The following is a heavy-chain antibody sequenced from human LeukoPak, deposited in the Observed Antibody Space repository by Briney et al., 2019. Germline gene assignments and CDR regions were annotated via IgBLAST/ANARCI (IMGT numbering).Heavy chain of an antibody. CDR1: GFTFISYA. Sequence: GRSLRHSCAASGFTFISYAMQGVRQAPGKGLEGVAGISYDGSNKYYADSVKGRFTISRDNSKNTLYLQMNSLRAEDTAVYYCARGGARLVLYRGFDPWGQGTLVTVSS. CDR2: ISYDGSNK. J-gene: IGHJ5*02. CDR3: ARGGARLVLYRGFDP. D-gene: IGHD3-9*01. V-gene: IGHV3-30-3*01.